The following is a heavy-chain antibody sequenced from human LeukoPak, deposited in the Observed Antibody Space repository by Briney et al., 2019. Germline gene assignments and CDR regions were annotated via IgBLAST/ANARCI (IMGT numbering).Heavy chain of an antibody. CDR3: AKDTGYQAKYFQH. CDR2: ISWNSGSI. Sequence: GGSLRLSCAASGFTFDDYAMHWVRQAPGKGLEWVSGISWNSGSIGYADSVKGRFTISRDNAKNSLYLQMNSLRAGDTALYYCAKDTGYQAKYFQHWGQGTLVTVSS. CDR1: GFTFDDYA. V-gene: IGHV3-9*01. J-gene: IGHJ1*01. D-gene: IGHD2-2*01.